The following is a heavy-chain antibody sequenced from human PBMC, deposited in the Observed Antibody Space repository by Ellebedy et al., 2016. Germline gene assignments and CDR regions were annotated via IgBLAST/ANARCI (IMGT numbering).Heavy chain of an antibody. D-gene: IGHD6-6*01. CDR1: GFTFSSYA. CDR3: ARAGSSSPRFDY. CDR2: ISSSSSYI. Sequence: GGSLRLSXAASGFTFSSYAMSWVRQAPGKGLEWVSSISSSSSYIYYADSVKGRFTISRDNAKNSLYLQMNSLRAEDTAVYYCARAGSSSPRFDYWGQGTLVTVSS. V-gene: IGHV3-21*01. J-gene: IGHJ4*02.